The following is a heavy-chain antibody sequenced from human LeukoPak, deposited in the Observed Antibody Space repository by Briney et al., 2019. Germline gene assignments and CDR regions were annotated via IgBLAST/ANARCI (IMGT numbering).Heavy chain of an antibody. CDR3: ARQSLYITTPYYFHS. CDR2: IYYSGST. Sequence: SETLSLTCTVSGGSISISRYYWGWIRQPPGKGLEWIGTIYYSGSTYYNPSLKSRVTMSVDTSKDQFSLKLSSVTAADTAVYYCARQSLYITTPYYFHSWGQGTLVTVSS. V-gene: IGHV4-39*01. D-gene: IGHD1-14*01. J-gene: IGHJ4*02. CDR1: GGSISISRYY.